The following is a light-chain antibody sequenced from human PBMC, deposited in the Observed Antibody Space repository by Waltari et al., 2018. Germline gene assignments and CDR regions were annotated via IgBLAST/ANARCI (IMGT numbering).Light chain of an antibody. CDR2: AAS. J-gene: IGKJ1*01. V-gene: IGKV1-39*01. CDR1: QNIRTP. CDR3: QQSFSSPWT. Sequence: DIQMTQSPSSLSAPVGDTVTVTCRASQNIRTPLNWYQQKPATAPKLLIYAASTLHRGVPSRFSASASGTDFTLTVTNLQPDDFAVYFCQQSFSSPWTFGQGTRV.